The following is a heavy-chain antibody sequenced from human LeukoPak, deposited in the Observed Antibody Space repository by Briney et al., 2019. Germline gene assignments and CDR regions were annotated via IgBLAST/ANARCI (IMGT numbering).Heavy chain of an antibody. J-gene: IGHJ4*02. Sequence: SETQSLTCTVSGGSISSYYWSWIRQPPGKGLEWIGYIYYSGSTNYNPSLKSRVTISVDTSKNQFSLKLSSVTAADTAVYYCARGLLVGNTGYYFDYWGQGTLVTVSS. CDR2: IYYSGST. V-gene: IGHV4-59*01. D-gene: IGHD2-8*02. CDR3: ARGLLVGNTGYYFDY. CDR1: GGSISSYY.